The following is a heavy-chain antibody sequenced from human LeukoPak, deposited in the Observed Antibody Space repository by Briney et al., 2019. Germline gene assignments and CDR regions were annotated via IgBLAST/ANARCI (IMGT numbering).Heavy chain of an antibody. Sequence: PSETLSLTCSVSGGSISSGGYYWSWIRQPPGKGLEWIGYIYYSGSTNYNPSLKSRVTISVDTSKNQFSLKLRSVTAADTAVYYCARDSYSWFDPWGQGTLVTVSS. V-gene: IGHV4-61*08. CDR2: IYYSGST. J-gene: IGHJ5*02. CDR3: ARDSYSWFDP. CDR1: GGSISSGGYY.